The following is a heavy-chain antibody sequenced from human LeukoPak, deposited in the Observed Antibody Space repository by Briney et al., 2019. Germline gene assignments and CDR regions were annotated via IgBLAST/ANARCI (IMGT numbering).Heavy chain of an antibody. CDR2: T. V-gene: IGHV4-39*07. CDR1: GASVITDDYY. CDR3: ARVFGYYQEAMDV. Sequence: ASETLSLTCIVSGASVITDDYYWGWVRQPPGKGLEWLGSTYRIPPLKSRVTISVDTSRNQFSLRLRSVTAADTALYFCARVFGYYQEAMDVWGQGTTVTVSS. J-gene: IGHJ6*02. D-gene: IGHD3-3*01.